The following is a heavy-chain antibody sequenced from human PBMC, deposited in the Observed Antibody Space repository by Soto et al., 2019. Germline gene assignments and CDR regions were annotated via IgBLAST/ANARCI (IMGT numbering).Heavy chain of an antibody. CDR1: GFTFSRYW. J-gene: IGHJ6*02. CDR3: ASNYAYAEGYYWYGIDV. Sequence: EVQLVESGGGLVLPGGSLRLSCAASGFTFSRYWMHWVRQAPGKGLVWVSRISSYGSDTHYADSVKGRFTISRDNAKNTVYLQMNSLRDEDTAVYYCASNYAYAEGYYWYGIDVWGQGTTVTVSS. V-gene: IGHV3-74*01. CDR2: ISSYGSDT. D-gene: IGHD3-16*01.